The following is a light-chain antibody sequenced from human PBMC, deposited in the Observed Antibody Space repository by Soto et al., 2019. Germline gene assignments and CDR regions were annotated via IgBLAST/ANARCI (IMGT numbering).Light chain of an antibody. CDR3: QQYYTHALT. Sequence: DIVMTQSPDSLAVSLGERATINCKSSQSVLYSSNNKNYLAWYQQKPGQPPKLLIYWASTLESGGPDRFSGSGSWTDFTLTISSLQAEDAAVYYCQQYYTHALTFGGGAKVGVK. CDR1: QSVLYSSNNKNY. CDR2: WAS. V-gene: IGKV4-1*01. J-gene: IGKJ4*01.